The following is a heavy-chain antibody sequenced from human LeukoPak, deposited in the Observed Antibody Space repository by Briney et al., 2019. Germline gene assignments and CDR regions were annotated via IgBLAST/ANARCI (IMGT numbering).Heavy chain of an antibody. Sequence: GGSLGLSCAASGFSFSSYSMNWVRQAPGKGLEWVSYISSSSSTIYYADSVKGRFTISRDSAKNSLYLQMNSLRDEDTAVCYCARVQREWRQLVPFDYWGQGTLVTVSS. CDR1: GFSFSSYS. J-gene: IGHJ4*02. CDR2: ISSSSSTI. V-gene: IGHV3-48*02. D-gene: IGHD6-13*01. CDR3: ARVQREWRQLVPFDY.